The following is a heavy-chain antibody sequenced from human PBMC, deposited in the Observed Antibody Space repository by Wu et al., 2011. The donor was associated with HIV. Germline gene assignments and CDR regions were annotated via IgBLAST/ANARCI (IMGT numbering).Heavy chain of an antibody. Sequence: QVQLVQSGAEVKKPGASVKVSCKASGYTFNTYAISWVRQAPGQGLEWMGWISPYDGDTKYPQKLQGRVTMTTDTSTSTAYMELRSLRSDDTAVYYCVREAPFVAWGQGTLVTVSS. V-gene: IGHV1-18*01. D-gene: IGHD3-16*01. J-gene: IGHJ5*02. CDR1: GYTFNTYA. CDR3: VREAPFVA. CDR2: ISPYDGDT.